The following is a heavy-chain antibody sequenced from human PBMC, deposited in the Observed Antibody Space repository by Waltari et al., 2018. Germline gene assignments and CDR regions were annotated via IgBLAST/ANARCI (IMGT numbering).Heavy chain of an antibody. D-gene: IGHD3-3*01. J-gene: IGHJ6*03. CDR3: ARVSGTYHYDFYMDV. CDR1: DGPFTSGDYY. V-gene: IGHV4-30-4*01. Sequence: QVQLQESGPGLVKSSQTLSLTCTVSDGPFTSGDYYWVWIRQSPGKGLEWIGHTYFTGSTFYNPSLKSRVTISVDTSRNQFSLSLTSVTAADTAVYYCARVSGTYHYDFYMDVWSKGTPVTVSS. CDR2: TYFTGST.